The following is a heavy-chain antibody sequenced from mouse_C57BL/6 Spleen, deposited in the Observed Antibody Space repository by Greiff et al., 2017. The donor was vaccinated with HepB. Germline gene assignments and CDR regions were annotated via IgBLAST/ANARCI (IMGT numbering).Heavy chain of an antibody. J-gene: IGHJ4*01. CDR1: GYTFTSYG. CDR3: ARLSYGSSSYYAMDY. D-gene: IGHD1-1*01. CDR2: IYPRSGNT. Sequence: QVQLQQSGAELARPGASVKLSCKASGYTFTSYGISWVKQRTGQGLEWIGEIYPRSGNTYYNEKLKGKATLTADKSSSTAYMELRSLTSEDSAVYFCARLSYGSSSYYAMDYWGQGTSVTVSS. V-gene: IGHV1-81*01.